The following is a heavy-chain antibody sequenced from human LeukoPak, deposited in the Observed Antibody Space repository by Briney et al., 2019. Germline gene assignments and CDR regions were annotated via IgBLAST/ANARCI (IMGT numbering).Heavy chain of an antibody. CDR1: GFTFGIYA. CDR2: FTNHHTT. J-gene: IGHJ5*02. CDR3: AKEGYDILTGYRTNWFDP. Sequence: GGSLRLSCEASGFTFGIYAMTWVRQAPGKGLEWVSTFTNHHTTYYTDSVKGRFTISRDNSKNTLYLQMDSVRPEDTAVYYCAKEGYDILTGYRTNWFDPWGQGTLVTVSS. D-gene: IGHD3-9*01. V-gene: IGHV3-23*01.